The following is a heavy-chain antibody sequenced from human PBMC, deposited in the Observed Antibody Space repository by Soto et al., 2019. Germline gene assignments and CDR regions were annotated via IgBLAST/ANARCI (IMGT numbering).Heavy chain of an antibody. CDR3: AKDTYYHDTSGYYIFDY. CDR1: GFTFSSYG. Sequence: QVQLVESGGGVVQPGRSLRLSCAASGFTFSSYGIHWVRQAPGKGLEWVAVISYDGRNKQYADSVKGRFTIARDNSKNTLYLQMDSLRAEDTAVYYCAKDTYYHDTSGYYIFDYWGQGTLVTGSS. CDR2: ISYDGRNK. J-gene: IGHJ4*02. V-gene: IGHV3-30*18. D-gene: IGHD3-22*01.